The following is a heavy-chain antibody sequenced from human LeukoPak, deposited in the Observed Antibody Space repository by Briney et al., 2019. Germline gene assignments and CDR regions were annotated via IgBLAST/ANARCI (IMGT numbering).Heavy chain of an antibody. CDR1: GGSISSHY. D-gene: IGHD2-8*01. Sequence: SETLSLTCTDSGGSISSHYWSWIRQPPGKGLEWIGYIYYSGSTNYNPSLKSRVTISVDTSKNQFSLKLSSVTAADTAVYYCARILRECFDYWGQGTLVTVSS. J-gene: IGHJ4*02. CDR2: IYYSGST. V-gene: IGHV4-59*11. CDR3: ARILRECFDY.